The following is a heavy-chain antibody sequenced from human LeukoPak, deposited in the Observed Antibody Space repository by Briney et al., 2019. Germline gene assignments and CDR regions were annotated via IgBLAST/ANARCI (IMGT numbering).Heavy chain of an antibody. V-gene: IGHV1-18*04. Sequence: ASVKVSCKASGYTFTSYGISWVRQAPGQGLEWMGWISAYNGNTNYAQKLQGRVTMTTDTSTSTACMELRSLRSDDTAVYYCARGYCSSTSCPMDVWGKGTTVTVSS. J-gene: IGHJ6*03. CDR3: ARGYCSSTSCPMDV. D-gene: IGHD2-2*01. CDR2: ISAYNGNT. CDR1: GYTFTSYG.